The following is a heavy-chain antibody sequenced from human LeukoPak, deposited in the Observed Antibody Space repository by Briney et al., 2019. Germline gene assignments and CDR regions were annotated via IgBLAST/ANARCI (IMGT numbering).Heavy chain of an antibody. CDR2: INPSGGST. CDR3: ASSPDYVSQFDY. J-gene: IGHJ4*02. D-gene: IGHD4-17*01. V-gene: IGHV1-46*01. Sequence: LWASVKVSCKASGYTFTSYYMHWVRQAPGQGLEWMGIINPSGGSTSYAQKFQGRFTISRDNAKNSLTLHMNSLRVEDTAVYYCASSPDYVSQFDYWGQGTLVTVSS. CDR1: GYTFTSYY.